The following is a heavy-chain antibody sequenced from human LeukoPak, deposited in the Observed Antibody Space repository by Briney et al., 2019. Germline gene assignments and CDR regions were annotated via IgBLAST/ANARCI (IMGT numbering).Heavy chain of an antibody. V-gene: IGHV4-61*02. CDR1: GGSISSGSYY. CDR2: IYTSGST. D-gene: IGHD3-22*01. J-gene: IGHJ4*02. Sequence: SETLSLTCTVSGGSISSGSYYWSWIRQPAGKGLEWIGRIYTSGSTNYNPSLKRRVTISVDTSKNQFSLKLSSVTAADTAVYYCARPEYYYDSSGYPAYWGQGTLVTVSS. CDR3: ARPEYYYDSSGYPAY.